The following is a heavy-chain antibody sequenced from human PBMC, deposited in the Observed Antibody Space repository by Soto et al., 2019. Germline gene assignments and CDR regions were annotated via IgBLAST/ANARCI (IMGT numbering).Heavy chain of an antibody. CDR2: IYYTGST. J-gene: IGHJ4*02. CDR1: GGSISSSDYW. Sequence: QLQLQESGPGLVKPAETLSLTCSVSGGSISSSDYWWGWIRQPPGKGLEWIGSIYYTGSTYYNPSLKSRVEISVDTSKNQFSLRLSSVTAADTAVYYYARQIGRGSWSLDHWGQGTQVTVSS. CDR3: ARQIGRGSWSLDH. D-gene: IGHD6-13*01. V-gene: IGHV4-39*01.